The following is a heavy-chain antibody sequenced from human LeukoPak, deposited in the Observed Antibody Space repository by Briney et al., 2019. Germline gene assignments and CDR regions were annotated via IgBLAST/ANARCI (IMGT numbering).Heavy chain of an antibody. J-gene: IGHJ4*02. CDR2: ISGSGGST. CDR1: GFTFSSYA. V-gene: IGHV3-23*01. CDR3: AKISAYDILTGDFDY. Sequence: PGASLRLSRAASGFTFSSYAMSWVRQAPGKGLEWVSAISGSGGSTYYADSVKGRFTISRDNSKNTLYLQMNSLRAEDTAVYYCAKISAYDILTGDFDYWGQGTLVTVSS. D-gene: IGHD3-9*01.